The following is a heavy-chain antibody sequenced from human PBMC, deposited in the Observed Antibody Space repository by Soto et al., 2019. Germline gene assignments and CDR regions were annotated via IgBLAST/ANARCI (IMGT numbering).Heavy chain of an antibody. CDR3: ARDGQSLMPYTLDV. V-gene: IGHV1-3*01. D-gene: IGHD2-2*01. CDR2: INAGNGNT. CDR1: GYTFTSYA. J-gene: IGHJ6*02. Sequence: ASVKVSCKASGYTFTSYAMHWVRQAPGQRLEWMGWINAGNGNTKYSQNFQGRFTFTRDISASTAYLELSSLRFEDTVVYYCARDGQSLMPYTLDVWGPGTAVTVSS.